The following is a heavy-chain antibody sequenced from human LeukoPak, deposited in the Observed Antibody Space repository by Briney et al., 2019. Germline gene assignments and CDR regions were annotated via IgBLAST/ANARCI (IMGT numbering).Heavy chain of an antibody. D-gene: IGHD5-18*01. J-gene: IGHJ4*02. CDR2: INHSGST. CDR1: GGSFSGYY. Sequence: PSETLSLTCAVYGGSFSGYYWSWIRQPPGKGLEWIGEINHSGSTNYNPSLKSRVTISVDTSKNQFSLKLSSVTAADTAVYYCARARRYSYGYVAYWGQGTLVTVSP. V-gene: IGHV4-34*01. CDR3: ARARRYSYGYVAY.